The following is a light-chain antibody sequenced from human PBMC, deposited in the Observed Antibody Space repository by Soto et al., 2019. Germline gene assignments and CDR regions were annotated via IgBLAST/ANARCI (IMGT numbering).Light chain of an antibody. V-gene: IGKV1-6*01. CDR2: EAS. CDR1: QGIGND. J-gene: IGKJ1*01. Sequence: AIQVTQSPSSLSASVGDRVTISCRASQGIGNDLGWYQQKPGKAPKLLIYEASTLQTGVASRFSGSGSGTDFTLTISSLQPEDFATYYCLQDYVYPWTFGHGTKLEFK. CDR3: LQDYVYPWT.